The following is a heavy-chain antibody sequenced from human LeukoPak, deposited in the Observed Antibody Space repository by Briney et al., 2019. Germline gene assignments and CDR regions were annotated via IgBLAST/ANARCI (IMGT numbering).Heavy chain of an antibody. J-gene: IGHJ4*02. CDR1: GFTFDDYG. V-gene: IGHV3-20*04. Sequence: PGGSMRLASAAYGFTFDDYGMSWDRPAPGNGLEWVAGINWNGGSTGYGDSVKGRFTIPRNNAKNSMYRQVDSLRAEGPAVYYCARAGPTVTYDYWGQGTLVTVSS. D-gene: IGHD4-17*01. CDR3: ARAGPTVTYDY. CDR2: INWNGGST.